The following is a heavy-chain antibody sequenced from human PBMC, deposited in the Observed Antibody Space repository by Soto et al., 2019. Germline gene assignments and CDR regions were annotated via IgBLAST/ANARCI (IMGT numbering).Heavy chain of an antibody. CDR2: INHRGSL. Sequence: LSLTCTVTGGSMTTGDQYWTWTRHRPGEGLEWFGYINHRGSLYYNPSLESRVSMSVDTSKNQFSLNLSSVTAADTAVYYCARELPQRQGRNMDVWGQGTTVTVSS. D-gene: IGHD1-1*01. J-gene: IGHJ6*02. CDR3: ARELPQRQGRNMDV. CDR1: GGSMTTGDQY. V-gene: IGHV4-31*03.